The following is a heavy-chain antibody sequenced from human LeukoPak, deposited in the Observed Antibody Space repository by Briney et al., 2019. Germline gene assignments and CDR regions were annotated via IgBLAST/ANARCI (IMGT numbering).Heavy chain of an antibody. CDR1: GGSISSYY. D-gene: IGHD5-24*01. J-gene: IGHJ5*02. V-gene: IGHV4-59*01. CDR2: IYYSGNT. CDR3: ARLQEMATGYNWFDP. Sequence: PSETLSLTCTVSGGSISSYYWSWIRQPPGKGLEWIAYIYYSGNTNYNPSLKSRVTISVDTSKNQFSLKLSSVTAADTAVYYCARLQEMATGYNWFDPWGQGTLVTVSS.